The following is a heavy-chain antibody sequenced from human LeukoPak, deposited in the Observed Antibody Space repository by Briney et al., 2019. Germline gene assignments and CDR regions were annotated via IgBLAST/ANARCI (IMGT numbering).Heavy chain of an antibody. V-gene: IGHV3-23*01. CDR1: GFTFDNYR. CDR3: AKTKGAAAGSYYFDY. Sequence: GGSLRLSCAASGFTFDNYRMSWVRQAPGKGLEWVSTVNADGGNTYYADSVKGRFTISRDNAKNSLYLQMNSLRAEDTALYYCAKTKGAAAGSYYFDYWGQGTLVTVSS. J-gene: IGHJ4*02. D-gene: IGHD6-13*01. CDR2: VNADGGNT.